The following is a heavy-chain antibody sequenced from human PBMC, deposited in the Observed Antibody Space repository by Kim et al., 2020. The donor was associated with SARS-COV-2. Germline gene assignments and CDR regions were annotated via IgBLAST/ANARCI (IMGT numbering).Heavy chain of an antibody. J-gene: IGHJ4*02. Sequence: ASVKVSCKASGGTFSSYAVSWVRQAPGQGLEWMGGIIPIFGTVNYAQKFQGRVTITADESTSTDYMELSSLRSEDTAVYYCARFMPYDSSGYYYDYWGQGTLVTVSS. CDR1: GGTFSSYA. D-gene: IGHD3-22*01. V-gene: IGHV1-69*13. CDR2: IIPIFGTV. CDR3: ARFMPYDSSGYYYDY.